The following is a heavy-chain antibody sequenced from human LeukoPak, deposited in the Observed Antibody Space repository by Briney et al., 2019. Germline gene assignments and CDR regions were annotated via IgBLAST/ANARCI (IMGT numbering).Heavy chain of an antibody. CDR3: AREVPDGGSSSYDY. J-gene: IGHJ4*02. CDR2: INPNSGGT. Sequence: ASVKVSCKASGYTFTGYYMHWVRQAPGQGLEWMGWINPNSGGTNYAQKFQGRVTMTRDTSISTAYMELSRLRSDDTAVYYCAREVPDGGSSSYDYWGQGTLVTVSS. D-gene: IGHD6-13*01. CDR1: GYTFTGYY. V-gene: IGHV1-2*02.